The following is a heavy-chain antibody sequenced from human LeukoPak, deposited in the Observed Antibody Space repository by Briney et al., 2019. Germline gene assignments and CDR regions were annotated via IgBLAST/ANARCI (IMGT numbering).Heavy chain of an antibody. CDR3: ARRSYDDSGGYYYDL. J-gene: IGHJ5*02. Sequence: GESLKISCKGSGYIFTNYWIAWVRQMPGKGLEWMGIIYPDDSDTRYSPSFQGQVTISADKSISTAYLQWSSLKASDTAMYYCARRSYDDSGGYYYDLWGQGTLVTVSS. V-gene: IGHV5-51*01. D-gene: IGHD3-22*01. CDR2: IYPDDSDT. CDR1: GYIFTNYW.